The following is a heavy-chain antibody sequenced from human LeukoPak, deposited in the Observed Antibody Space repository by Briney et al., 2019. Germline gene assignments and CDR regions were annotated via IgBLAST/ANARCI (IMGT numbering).Heavy chain of an antibody. Sequence: PGGSLRLSCAASGFSFSSYAMSWVRQAPGKGLEWVSSISGSGGSTYYADSVKGRFTISRDNSKNTLYLQMKSLRAEDTAVYYCAKGAHYYGSGSNYYGMDVWGQGTTVTVSS. CDR1: GFSFSSYA. D-gene: IGHD3-10*01. CDR3: AKGAHYYGSGSNYYGMDV. V-gene: IGHV3-23*01. CDR2: ISGSGGST. J-gene: IGHJ6*02.